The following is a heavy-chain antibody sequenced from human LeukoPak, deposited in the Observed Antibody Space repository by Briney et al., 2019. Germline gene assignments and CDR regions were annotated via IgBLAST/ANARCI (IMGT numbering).Heavy chain of an antibody. V-gene: IGHV4-34*01. CDR1: GASFSGYY. Sequence: SETLSLTCAVYGASFSGYYWSWIRQPPGKGLEWIGAINHGGSTNYNPSLKSRVPIPVATSKNQFSLKLSSVTAADTAVYYCAREPLRITIFGVAPRNYMDVWGKGTTVTVSS. D-gene: IGHD3-3*01. CDR3: AREPLRITIFGVAPRNYMDV. J-gene: IGHJ6*03. CDR2: INHGGST.